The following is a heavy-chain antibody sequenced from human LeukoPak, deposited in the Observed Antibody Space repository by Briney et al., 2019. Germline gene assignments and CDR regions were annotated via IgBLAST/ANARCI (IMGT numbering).Heavy chain of an antibody. J-gene: IGHJ5*02. D-gene: IGHD1-7*01. Sequence: PGRSLRLSCAASGFTFSDYYMSWIRQAPGKGLEWVSYISSSGSTIYYADSVKGRFTISRDNAKNSLYLQMNSLRAEDTAVYYCARGEAGTTFSWFDPWGQGTLVTVSS. CDR3: ARGEAGTTFSWFDP. V-gene: IGHV3-11*01. CDR2: ISSSGSTI. CDR1: GFTFSDYY.